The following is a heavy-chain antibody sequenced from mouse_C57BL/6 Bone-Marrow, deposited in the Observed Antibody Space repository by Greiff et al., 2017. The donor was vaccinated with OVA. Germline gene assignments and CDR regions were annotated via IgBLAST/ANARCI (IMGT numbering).Heavy chain of an antibody. J-gene: IGHJ4*01. Sequence: LVESGPELVKPGASVKISCKASGYAFSSSWMNWVKQRPGKGLEWIGRIYPGDGDTNYNGKFKGKATLTADKSSSTAYMQLSSLTSEDSAVYFCARWVWGAMDYWGQGTSVTVSS. D-gene: IGHD4-1*01. CDR3: ARWVWGAMDY. CDR2: IYPGDGDT. V-gene: IGHV1-82*01. CDR1: GYAFSSSW.